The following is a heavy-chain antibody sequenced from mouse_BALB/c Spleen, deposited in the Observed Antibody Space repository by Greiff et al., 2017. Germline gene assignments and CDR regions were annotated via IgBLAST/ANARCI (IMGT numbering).Heavy chain of an antibody. CDR2: ISSGGGST. CDR1: GFAFSSYD. Sequence: VMLVESGGGLVKPGGSLKLSCAASGFAFSSYDMSWVRQTPEKRLEWVAYISSGGGSTYYPDTVKGRFTISRDNAKNTLYLQMSSLKSEDTAMYYCARHDGYGYFDVWGAGTTVTVSS. CDR3: ARHDGYGYFDV. V-gene: IGHV5-12-1*01. D-gene: IGHD2-3*01. J-gene: IGHJ1*01.